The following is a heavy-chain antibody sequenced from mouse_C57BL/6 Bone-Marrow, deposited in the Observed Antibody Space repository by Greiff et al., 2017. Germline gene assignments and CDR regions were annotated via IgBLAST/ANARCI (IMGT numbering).Heavy chain of an antibody. J-gene: IGHJ4*01. V-gene: IGHV1-81*01. D-gene: IGHD2-14*01. Sequence: QVQLQQSGAELARPGASVKLSCKASGYTFTSYGISWVKQRTGQGLEWIGEIYPRSGNTYYNEKFKGKATLTADNSSSTAYMELRSLTSEDSAVYFCARSKVHYYAMDYWGQGTSVTVSS. CDR3: ARSKVHYYAMDY. CDR2: IYPRSGNT. CDR1: GYTFTSYG.